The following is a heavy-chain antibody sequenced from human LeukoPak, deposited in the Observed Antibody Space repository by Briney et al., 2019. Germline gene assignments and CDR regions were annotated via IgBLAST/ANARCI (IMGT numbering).Heavy chain of an antibody. CDR3: TTERGDYDILTGYAISCFDY. D-gene: IGHD3-9*01. CDR2: IKSKTDGGTT. V-gene: IGHV3-15*01. J-gene: IGHJ4*02. CDR1: GFTFSNYA. Sequence: GGSLRLSCAASGFTFSNYAVSWVRQAPGKGLEWVGRIKSKTDGGTTDYAAPVKDRFTISRDDSKNTLYLQMNSLKTEDTAVYYCTTERGDYDILTGYAISCFDYWGQGTLVTVSS.